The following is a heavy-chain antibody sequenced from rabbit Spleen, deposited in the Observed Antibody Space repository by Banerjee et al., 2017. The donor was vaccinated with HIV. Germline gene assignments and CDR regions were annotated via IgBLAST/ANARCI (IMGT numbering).Heavy chain of an antibody. J-gene: IGHJ4*01. CDR2: IDPVFGIT. V-gene: IGHV1S47*01. CDR1: GFDLSSYG. D-gene: IGHD8-1*01. CDR3: ARDGAGGSYFAL. Sequence: QQQLEESGGGLVKPGGSLTLSCKASGFDLSSYGVSWVRQAPGKGLEWIGYIDPVFGITYYANWVNGRFSISRENAQNTVFLQMTSLTAADTATYFCARDGAGGSYFALWGPGTMLTVS.